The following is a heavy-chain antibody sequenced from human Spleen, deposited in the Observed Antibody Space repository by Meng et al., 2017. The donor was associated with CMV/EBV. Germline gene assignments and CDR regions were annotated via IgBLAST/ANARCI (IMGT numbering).Heavy chain of an antibody. CDR3: ARIERRRILKYCGSDCSTTDY. J-gene: IGHJ4*02. D-gene: IGHD2-21*02. Sequence: QVQLQESGPGLVKPPGTLSLTCAVSGGSISSSNLWTWVRQVPGKGLEWIGEIYHSGSTNYNPSLKSRVTISVDKFKNQFSLKLGSVTAADTAVYYCARIERRRILKYCGSDCSTTDYWGQGTLVTVSS. V-gene: IGHV4-4*03. CDR2: IYHSGST. CDR1: GGSISSSNL.